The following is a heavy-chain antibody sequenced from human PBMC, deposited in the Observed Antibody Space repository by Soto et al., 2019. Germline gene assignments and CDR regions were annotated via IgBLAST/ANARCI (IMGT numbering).Heavy chain of an antibody. D-gene: IGHD2-21*02. CDR3: AHRGDMDGDWDQGYLYN. J-gene: IGHJ4*02. CDR2: IYWDDDK. Sequence: QITLKESGPTRVKPTQTLMLTCSFSGFSLTSRPVGVAWIRQPPGKALEWLAVIYWDDDKRYSPSLKSRLTLVKDASKHQGVLTRAYMDPVDTATYFCAHRGDMDGDWDQGYLYNWGQGILVTVST. V-gene: IGHV2-5*02. CDR1: GFSLTSRPVG.